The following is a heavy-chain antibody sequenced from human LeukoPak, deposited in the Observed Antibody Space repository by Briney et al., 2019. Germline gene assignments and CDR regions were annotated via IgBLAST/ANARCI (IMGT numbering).Heavy chain of an antibody. J-gene: IGHJ4*02. CDR1: EFTVSSNY. D-gene: IGHD3-10*01. V-gene: IGHV3-21*06. CDR2: ISSGSGYI. Sequence: GGSLRLSCAASEFTVSSNYMSWVRQAPGKGLEWVSSISSGSGYIYYADSMEGRFTISRDNAKNSLYLQMNSLRAEDTAVYYCARRAWFGESPSDYWGQGSLVTVSS. CDR3: ARRAWFGESPSDY.